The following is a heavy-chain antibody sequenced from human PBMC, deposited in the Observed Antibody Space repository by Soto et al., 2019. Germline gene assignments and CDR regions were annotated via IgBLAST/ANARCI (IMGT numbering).Heavy chain of an antibody. D-gene: IGHD3-22*01. V-gene: IGHV1-24*01. Sequence: ASVKVSCKVSGYTLTELSMHWVRQAPGKGLEWMGGFDPEDGETIYAQKFQGRVTMTEDTSTDTAYMELSSLRSEDTAVYYCATEPRSYYDSSGYYPPDYWGQGTLVTVSS. CDR3: ATEPRSYYDSSGYYPPDY. CDR1: GYTLTELS. CDR2: FDPEDGET. J-gene: IGHJ4*02.